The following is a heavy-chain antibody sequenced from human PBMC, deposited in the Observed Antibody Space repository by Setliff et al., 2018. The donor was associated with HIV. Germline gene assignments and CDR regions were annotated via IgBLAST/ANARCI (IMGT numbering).Heavy chain of an antibody. CDR1: GFTFNIYA. V-gene: IGHV3-30*04. CDR3: AKGLPVLTPRFSNFDY. CDR2: ISYDGSDE. Sequence: GGSLRLSCAASGFTFNIYAMNWVRQAPGRGLEWVTFISYDGSDEYYADSVRGRFTISTENSRNTLYLQMNSLRAEDTAIYYCAKGLPVLTPRFSNFDYWGQGTLVTVSS. J-gene: IGHJ4*02. D-gene: IGHD7-27*01.